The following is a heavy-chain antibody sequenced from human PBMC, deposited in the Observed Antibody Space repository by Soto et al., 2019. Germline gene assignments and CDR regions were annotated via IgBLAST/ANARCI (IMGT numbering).Heavy chain of an antibody. V-gene: IGHV4-34*01. J-gene: IGHJ4*02. Sequence: ETLSLTCAVYGGSFSGYYWSWIRQPPGKGLEWIGEINHSGSTNYNPSLKSRVTISVDTSKNQFSLKLSSVTAADTAVYYCARGGRITIFGSTLRTTHFDYWGQGTLVTVSS. CDR1: GGSFSGYY. CDR3: ARGGRITIFGSTLRTTHFDY. D-gene: IGHD3-3*01. CDR2: INHSGST.